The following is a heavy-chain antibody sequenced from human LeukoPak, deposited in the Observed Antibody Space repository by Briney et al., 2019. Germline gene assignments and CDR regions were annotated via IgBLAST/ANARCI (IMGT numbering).Heavy chain of an antibody. V-gene: IGHV3-30*18. D-gene: IGHD3-10*01. J-gene: IGHJ6*02. Sequence: PGGSLRLSCAASGFTFSSYGMHWVRQAPGKGLEWVAVISYDGSNKYYADSVKGRLTISRDNSKNTLYLQMNSLRAEDTAVYYCAKDYRRFGDLYGMDVWGQGTTVTVSS. CDR1: GFTFSSYG. CDR3: AKDYRRFGDLYGMDV. CDR2: ISYDGSNK.